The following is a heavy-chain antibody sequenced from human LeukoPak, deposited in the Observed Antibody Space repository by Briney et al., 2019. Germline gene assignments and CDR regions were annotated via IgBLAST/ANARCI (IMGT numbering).Heavy chain of an antibody. Sequence: ASVTVSCKASGYTFTGYHMHWVRQAPGQGREWMGWINPNSGGTNYAQKFQGRVTMTRDTSISTAYMELSGLRSDDTAVYYCARESGYSGYDSLGYWGQGTLVTVSS. D-gene: IGHD5-12*01. V-gene: IGHV1-2*02. J-gene: IGHJ4*02. CDR2: INPNSGGT. CDR3: ARESGYSGYDSLGY. CDR1: GYTFTGYH.